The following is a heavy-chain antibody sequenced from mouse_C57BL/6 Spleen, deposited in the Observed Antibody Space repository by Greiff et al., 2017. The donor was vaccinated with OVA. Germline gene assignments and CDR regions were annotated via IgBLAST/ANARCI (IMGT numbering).Heavy chain of an antibody. J-gene: IGHJ4*01. D-gene: IGHD2-2*01. Sequence: EVNVVESGGGLVQPGGSLSLSCAASGFTFTDYYMSWVRQPPGKALEWLGFIRNKANGYTTEYSASVKGRFTISRDNSQSILYLQMNALRAEDSATYYCARYGYDGYAMDYWGQGTSVTVSS. CDR2: IRNKANGYTT. CDR1: GFTFTDYY. CDR3: ARYGYDGYAMDY. V-gene: IGHV7-3*01.